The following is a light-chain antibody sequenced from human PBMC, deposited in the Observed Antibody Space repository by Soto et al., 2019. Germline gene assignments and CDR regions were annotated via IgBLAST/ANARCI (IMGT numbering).Light chain of an antibody. Sequence: DIQMTQSPSTLSASVGDRVTITCRASQIMYTWLAWYQQKLGKAPKLQIYDATTLESGVPSRFSGSGSGTYFTLTISSLQPEDFANYYSQHANSFPRSFGPGTKVEIK. J-gene: IGKJ3*01. CDR2: DAT. CDR3: QHANSFPRS. CDR1: QIMYTW. V-gene: IGKV1-12*01.